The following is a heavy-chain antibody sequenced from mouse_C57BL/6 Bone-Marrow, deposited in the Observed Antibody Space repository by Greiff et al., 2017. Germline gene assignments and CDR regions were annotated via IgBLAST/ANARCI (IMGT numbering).Heavy chain of an antibody. CDR3: ARWGHYYGSSYGWYFDV. Sequence: DVQLQESVAELVRPGASVKLSCTASGFNIKNTYMHWVKQRPEQGLEWIGRIDPANGNTKYAPKFQGKATITADTSSNTAYLQLSSLTSEDTAIYYCARWGHYYGSSYGWYFDVWGTGTTVTVSS. J-gene: IGHJ1*03. V-gene: IGHV14-3*01. CDR2: IDPANGNT. CDR1: GFNIKNTY. D-gene: IGHD1-1*01.